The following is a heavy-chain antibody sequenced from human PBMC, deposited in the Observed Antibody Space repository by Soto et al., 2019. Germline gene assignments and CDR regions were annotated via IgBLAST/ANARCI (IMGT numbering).Heavy chain of an antibody. CDR3: ARDISRGRGSPYY. CDR1: GFPFSSYT. J-gene: IGHJ4*02. D-gene: IGHD3-16*01. Sequence: EVQLVESGGGLVKPGGSLRLSCAASGFPFSSYTMNWVRQAPGKGLEWVSAITSTSSNIYYADSVKGRFTISRDNAKNSLYLKMNSLRVEDTAVYYCARDISRGRGSPYYWGQGILVTVSS. CDR2: ITSTSSNI. V-gene: IGHV3-21*02.